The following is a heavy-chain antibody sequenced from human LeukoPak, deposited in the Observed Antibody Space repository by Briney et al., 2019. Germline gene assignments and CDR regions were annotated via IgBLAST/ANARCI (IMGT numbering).Heavy chain of an antibody. CDR2: ISSSSSYI. D-gene: IGHD6-13*01. J-gene: IGHJ4*02. Sequence: GGSLRLSCAASGFTFSSYSMNWVRQAPGKGLEWASSISSSSSYIYYADSVKGRFTISRDNAKNSLYLQMNSLRAEDTAVYYCARDSYSSSWSQAGYWGQGTLVTVSS. CDR1: GFTFSSYS. CDR3: ARDSYSSSWSQAGY. V-gene: IGHV3-21*01.